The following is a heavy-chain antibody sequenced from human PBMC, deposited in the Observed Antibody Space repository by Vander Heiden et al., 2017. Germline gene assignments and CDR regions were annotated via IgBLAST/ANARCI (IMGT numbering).Heavy chain of an antibody. J-gene: IGHJ5*02. CDR3: ARGEGWFDP. CDR2: IYAGDSDT. Sequence: DVQLLQSGTEVKKPGESMKHPCKGFGYSFTSYWIGWVGPMPGKGLEWMGIIYAGDSDTRYSPSFQGQVTISADKSISTAYLQWSSLKASDTAMYYCARGEGWFDPWGQGTLVTVSS. CDR1: GYSFTSYW. V-gene: IGHV5-51*01.